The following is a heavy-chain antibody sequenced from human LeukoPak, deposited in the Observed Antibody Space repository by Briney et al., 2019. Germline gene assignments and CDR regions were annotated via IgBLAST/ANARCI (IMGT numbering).Heavy chain of an antibody. D-gene: IGHD4-17*01. J-gene: IGHJ6*02. CDR3: ARDRDYGDYYYYYGMDV. CDR2: ISYDGSNK. V-gene: IGHV3-30*04. Sequence: GGSLRLSCAASGFTFSSYARHWVRQAPGKGLEWVAVISYDGSNKYYADSVKGRFTISRDNSKNTLYLQMNSLRAEDTAVYYCARDRDYGDYYYYYGMDVWGQGSTVTVSS. CDR1: GFTFSSYA.